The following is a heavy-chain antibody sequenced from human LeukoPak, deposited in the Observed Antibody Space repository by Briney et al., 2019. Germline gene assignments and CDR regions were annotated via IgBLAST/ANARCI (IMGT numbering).Heavy chain of an antibody. D-gene: IGHD6-13*01. CDR3: ARGRVLAYSSSWYNDY. V-gene: IGHV3-30-3*01. CDR2: ISYDGSNK. CDR1: GFTFSSYA. Sequence: PGGSLRLSCAASGFTFSSYAMHWVRQAPGKGLEWVAVISYDGSNKYYADSVKGRFTISRDNSKNTLYLQMNSLRAEDTAVYYSARGRVLAYSSSWYNDYWGQGTLVTVSS. J-gene: IGHJ4*02.